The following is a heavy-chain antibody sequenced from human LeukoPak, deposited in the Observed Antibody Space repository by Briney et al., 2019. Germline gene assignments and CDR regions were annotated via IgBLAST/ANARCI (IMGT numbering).Heavy chain of an antibody. CDR3: ARHGGIEAFDI. CDR1: GGSISSYY. V-gene: IGHV4-59*01. D-gene: IGHD3-16*01. CDR2: IYYSGST. Sequence: SEILSLTCTVSGGSISSYYWSWIRQPPGKGLEWIGYIYYSGSTNYNPSLKSRVTISVDTSKNQFSLKLSSVTAADTAVYYCARHGGIEAFDIWGQGTMVTVSS. J-gene: IGHJ3*02.